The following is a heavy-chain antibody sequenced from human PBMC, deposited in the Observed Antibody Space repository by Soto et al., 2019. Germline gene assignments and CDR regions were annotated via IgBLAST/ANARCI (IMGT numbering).Heavy chain of an antibody. V-gene: IGHV3-21*01. CDR3: ASIPGGPHLRYFDY. Sequence: GGSLRLSCAASGFTFSSHSMNWVRQAPGKGLEWVSSISSSGSYIYYADSLKGRFAISRDNAKNSLYLQMNSLRAEDTAVYYCASIPGGPHLRYFDYWGQGTLVTVSS. D-gene: IGHD3-10*01. CDR2: ISSSGSYI. CDR1: GFTFSSHS. J-gene: IGHJ4*02.